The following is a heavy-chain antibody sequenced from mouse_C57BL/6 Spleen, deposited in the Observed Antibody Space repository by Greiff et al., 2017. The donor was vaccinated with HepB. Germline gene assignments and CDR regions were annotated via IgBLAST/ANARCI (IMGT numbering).Heavy chain of an antibody. CDR2: INPSNGGT. Sequence: QVQLQQPGTELVKPGASVKLSCKASGYTFTSYWMHWVKQRPGQGLEWIGNINPSNGGTNYNEKFKSKATLTVDKSSSTAYMQLSSLTSEDSAVYYCARESIDDGYYWAMDYWGQGTSVTVSS. V-gene: IGHV1-53*01. D-gene: IGHD2-3*01. CDR3: ARESIDDGYYWAMDY. CDR1: GYTFTSYW. J-gene: IGHJ4*01.